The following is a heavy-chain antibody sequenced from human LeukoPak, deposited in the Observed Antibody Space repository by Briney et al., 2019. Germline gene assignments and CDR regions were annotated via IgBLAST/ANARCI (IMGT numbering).Heavy chain of an antibody. D-gene: IGHD2-15*01. Sequence: GGSLRLSCAASGFTFSSYWMSWVRQAPGKGLEWVANIKQDGSEKYYVDSVEGRFTISRDNAKNSLYLQMNSLRAEDTAVYYCARDRYCSGGSCYVDYWGQGTLVTVSS. CDR3: ARDRYCSGGSCYVDY. V-gene: IGHV3-7*01. CDR2: IKQDGSEK. J-gene: IGHJ4*02. CDR1: GFTFSSYW.